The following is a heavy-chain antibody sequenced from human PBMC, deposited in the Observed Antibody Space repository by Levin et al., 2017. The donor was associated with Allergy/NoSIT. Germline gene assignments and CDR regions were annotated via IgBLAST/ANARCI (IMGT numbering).Heavy chain of an antibody. J-gene: IGHJ4*02. CDR1: FFSIILIIYY. Sequence: SYTLSLTFTFSFFSIILIIYYWGWIRQPPGKGLEWIGSIYYSGSTYYNPSLKSRVPLSVDTSKNQFSLKLSSVTAADTAVYYCARQWGGYDCADYWGQGTLVTVSS. CDR3: ARQWGGYDCADY. V-gene: IGHV4-39*01. CDR2: IYYSGST. D-gene: IGHD5-12*01.